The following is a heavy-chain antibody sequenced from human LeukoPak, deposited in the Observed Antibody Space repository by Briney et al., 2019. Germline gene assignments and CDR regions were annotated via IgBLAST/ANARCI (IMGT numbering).Heavy chain of an antibody. J-gene: IGHJ4*02. CDR2: INPSGGST. Sequence: ASVKVSCKASGYTFTSYYMHWVRQAPGQGLEWMGIINPSGGSTSYAQKFQGRVTMTTDMSTSTVYMELSSLRSEDTAVYYCARDRGFLRYYFDYWGQGTLVTVSS. D-gene: IGHD3-10*01. V-gene: IGHV1-46*01. CDR3: ARDRGFLRYYFDY. CDR1: GYTFTSYY.